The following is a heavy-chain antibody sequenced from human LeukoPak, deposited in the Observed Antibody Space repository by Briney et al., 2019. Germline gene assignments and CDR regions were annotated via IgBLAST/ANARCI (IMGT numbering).Heavy chain of an antibody. CDR3: ARDGTAPGLYFDL. CDR1: GFTFRSYW. CDR2: TKQDGGEK. D-gene: IGHD6-13*01. V-gene: IGHV3-7*01. Sequence: PGGSLRLSCAASGFTFRSYWMSWVRQAPGKGLEWVANTKQDGGEKSYVDSVKGRFTISRDNTKNSLYLQMSSLRVEDTAVYYCARDGTAPGLYFDLWGQGTLVTVSS. J-gene: IGHJ4*01.